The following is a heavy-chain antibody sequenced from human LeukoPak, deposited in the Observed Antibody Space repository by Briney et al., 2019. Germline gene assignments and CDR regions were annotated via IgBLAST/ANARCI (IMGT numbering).Heavy chain of an antibody. CDR1: GGSISSSNW. V-gene: IGHV4-4*02. CDR3: ARVVGITMVRGAPPPGYYYYGMDV. D-gene: IGHD3-10*01. J-gene: IGHJ6*02. Sequence: PSGTLSLTCAVSGGSISSSNWWSWVRQPPGKGLEWIGETYHSGSTYYNPSLKSRVTISVDRSKNQFSLKLSSVTAADTAVYYCARVVGITMVRGAPPPGYYYYGMDVWGQGTTVTVSS. CDR2: TYHSGST.